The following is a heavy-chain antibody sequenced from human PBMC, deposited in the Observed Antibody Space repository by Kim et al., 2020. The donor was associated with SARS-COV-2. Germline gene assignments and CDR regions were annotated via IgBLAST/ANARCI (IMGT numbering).Heavy chain of an antibody. CDR2: IYHSGST. D-gene: IGHD2-2*01. Sequence: SETLSLTCAVSGGSISSSNWWSWVRQPPGKGLEWIGEIYHSGSTNYNPSLKSRVTISVDKSKNQFSLKLSSVTAADTAVYYCAREGVGCSSTSCYAWAIDYWGQGTLVTVSS. CDR3: AREGVGCSSTSCYAWAIDY. J-gene: IGHJ4*02. CDR1: GGSISSSNW. V-gene: IGHV4-4*02.